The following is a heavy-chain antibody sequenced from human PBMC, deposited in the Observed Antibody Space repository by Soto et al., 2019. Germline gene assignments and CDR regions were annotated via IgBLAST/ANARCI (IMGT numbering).Heavy chain of an antibody. CDR3: ARDLRIGVRSNGPTYFCY. CDR1: GFTFSSCI. Sequence: EVQLVESGGGLVKPGESLSLSCAASGFTFSSCIINWVRQAPGKGLEWVSSISSSSSYIYYADSVTGRFTTSRDNAKHSLSLQLNSLTDEDTAAYCCARDLRIGVRSNGPTYFCYWGPGTRVTVSS. D-gene: IGHD2-8*01. CDR2: ISSSSSYI. V-gene: IGHV3-21*01. J-gene: IGHJ4*02.